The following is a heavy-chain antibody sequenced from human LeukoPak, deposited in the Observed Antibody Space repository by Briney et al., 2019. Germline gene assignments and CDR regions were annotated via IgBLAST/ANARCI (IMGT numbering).Heavy chain of an antibody. CDR3: ARDTVVVPAAMAYYYYGMDV. Sequence: PGGSLRLSCAASEFTFSSYSMNWVRQAPGKGLEWVSYITNSGNSKSYADSVKGRFTISRDNTKNSLYLQMNGLRAEDTAVYYCARDTVVVPAAMAYYYYGMDVWGQGTTVTVSS. CDR1: EFTFSSYS. V-gene: IGHV3-48*01. J-gene: IGHJ6*02. CDR2: ITNSGNSK. D-gene: IGHD2-2*01.